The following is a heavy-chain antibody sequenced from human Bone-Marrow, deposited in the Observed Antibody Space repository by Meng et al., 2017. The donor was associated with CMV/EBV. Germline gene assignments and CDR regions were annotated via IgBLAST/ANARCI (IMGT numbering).Heavy chain of an antibody. CDR2: IKEDGTEK. V-gene: IGHV3-7*01. D-gene: IGHD1-1*01. CDR3: ARHLDWNFDY. CDR1: GFTLSSYW. J-gene: IGHJ4*02. Sequence: GGSLRLSCAASGFTLSSYWMTWVRQAPGKGLEWVANIKEDGTEKFYVDSVKGRSTISRDDAKNSLYLQMNSLRAEDTDIYYCARHLDWNFDYWGQGTLVNGSS.